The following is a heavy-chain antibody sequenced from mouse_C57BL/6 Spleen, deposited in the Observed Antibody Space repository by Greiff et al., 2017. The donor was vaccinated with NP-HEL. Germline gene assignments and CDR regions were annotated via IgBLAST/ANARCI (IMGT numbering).Heavy chain of an antibody. Sequence: EVQLVESGPGLVKPSQSLSLTCSVTGYSITSGYYWNWIRQFPGNKLEWMGYISYDGSNNYNPSLKNRISITRDTSKNQFFLKLNSVTTEDTATYYCAREGYDGYYGYAMDYWGQGTSVTVSS. D-gene: IGHD2-3*01. CDR2: ISYDGSN. CDR1: GYSITSGYY. J-gene: IGHJ4*01. CDR3: AREGYDGYYGYAMDY. V-gene: IGHV3-6*01.